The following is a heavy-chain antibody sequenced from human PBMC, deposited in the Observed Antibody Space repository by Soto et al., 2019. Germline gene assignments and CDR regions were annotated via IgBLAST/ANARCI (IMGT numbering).Heavy chain of an antibody. J-gene: IGHJ4*02. Sequence: QVQLVQSGAEVKKPGSSVKVSCKASGGTFSSYGINWVRQAPGQGREWMGGIIPVLTTTNYAQKFQGRVTITADKSTTTAYMELPSLSSEDTAVYYCARASYHYDGSGHYYLDYWGQGTLVTVSS. V-gene: IGHV1-69*06. D-gene: IGHD3-22*01. CDR2: IIPVLTTT. CDR1: GGTFSSYG. CDR3: ARASYHYDGSGHYYLDY.